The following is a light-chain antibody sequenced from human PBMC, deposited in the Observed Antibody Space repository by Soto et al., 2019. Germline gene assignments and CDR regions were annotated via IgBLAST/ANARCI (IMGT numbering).Light chain of an antibody. V-gene: IGLV1-51*01. CDR3: GTWDSSLSSGV. CDR1: SSNIGNNY. J-gene: IGLJ2*01. CDR2: DNN. Sequence: QSVLTQPPSVSAAPGQKVTISCSGSSSNIGNNYVSWYQQLPGRAPKLLIFDNNKRPSGIPDRFSGSKSDTSATLGITGLQTGDEADYYRGTWDSSLSSGVFGGGTKLTVL.